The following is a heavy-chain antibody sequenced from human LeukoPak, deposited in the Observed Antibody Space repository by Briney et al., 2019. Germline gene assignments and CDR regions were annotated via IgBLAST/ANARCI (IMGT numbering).Heavy chain of an antibody. CDR3: ALKSATWFDP. CDR2: INHSGST. V-gene: IGHV4-34*01. CDR1: GGSFSGYY. J-gene: IGHJ5*02. Sequence: SETLSLTCAVYGGSFSGYYWSWIRQPPGKGLEWIGEINHSGSTNYNPSLKSRVTTSVDTSKNQFSLKLSSVTAADTAVYYCALKSATWFDPWGQGTLVTVSS.